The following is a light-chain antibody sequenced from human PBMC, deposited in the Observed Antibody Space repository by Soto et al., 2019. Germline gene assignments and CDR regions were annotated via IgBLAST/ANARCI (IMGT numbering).Light chain of an antibody. J-gene: IGLJ1*01. V-gene: IGLV1-51*01. CDR3: GSWDSSLSAYV. CDR1: SSNIGGNS. Sequence: QSVLTQPPPVSAAPGQKVTISCSGSSSNIGGNSVSWYQQLPGTAPKLLIYDDNKRPSGIPDRFSGSKSGTSATLGITGFHTGDEADYYCGSWDSSLSAYVFGTGTKVTVL. CDR2: DDN.